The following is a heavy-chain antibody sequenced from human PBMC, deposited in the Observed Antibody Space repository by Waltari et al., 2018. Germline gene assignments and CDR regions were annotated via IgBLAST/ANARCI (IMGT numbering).Heavy chain of an antibody. CDR3: ARLVVVRSAVGAYYFDY. V-gene: IGHV4-34*02. Sequence: QVQLQQWGAGLLKPSETLSLTCDVYGGSFSDFYWSWIRQPPGKGLEWIGEIHHSGNTNYNPSLKGRVIVSIDTSKDQFSLKLTSVTAADTAVYYCARLVVVRSAVGAYYFDYWGQGTLVTVSS. J-gene: IGHJ4*02. CDR1: GGSFSDFY. D-gene: IGHD2-15*01. CDR2: IHHSGNT.